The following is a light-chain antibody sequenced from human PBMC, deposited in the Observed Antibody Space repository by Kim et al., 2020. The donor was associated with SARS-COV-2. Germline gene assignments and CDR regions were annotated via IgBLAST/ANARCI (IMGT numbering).Light chain of an antibody. J-gene: IGLJ2*01. CDR3: SSYAPGNNVL. CDR2: EVT. V-gene: IGLV2-23*02. CDR1: SSDVGTYDR. Sequence: QSALTQPASVSGSPGQSITISCTGTSSDVGTYDRVSWFQQNPGKAPKLILYEVTKRPSGVSNRFSASKSGNTASLTISGLQADDEADYYCSSYAPGNNVLFGGGTKLTVL.